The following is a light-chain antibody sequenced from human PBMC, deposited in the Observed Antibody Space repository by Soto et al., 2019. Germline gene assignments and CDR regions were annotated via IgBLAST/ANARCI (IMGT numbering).Light chain of an antibody. Sequence: EVVMTQSPATLSVSPGERVTLSCRASQSINAHLAWYQQKPGQAPRLLSHGASTRATGIPARFSGSVFGTEFILTISSLQSEDFAVYYCQHYNTWLWTFGQGTKVEIQ. J-gene: IGKJ1*01. CDR1: QSINAH. V-gene: IGKV3-15*01. CDR3: QHYNTWLWT. CDR2: GAS.